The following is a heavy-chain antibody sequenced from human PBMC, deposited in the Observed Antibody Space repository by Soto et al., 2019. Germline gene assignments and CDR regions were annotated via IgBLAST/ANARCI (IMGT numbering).Heavy chain of an antibody. D-gene: IGHD1-26*01. CDR3: ARDFPATTRAFDI. Sequence: PSETLSLTCTVSGGSISSGDYYWTWIRLPPGKGLEWIGYIDFSGSTYYNPSLKSRLSISVDTSKNQFSLRLSSMTAADTAVYYCARDFPATTRAFDIWGQGTMVTVSS. CDR1: GGSISSGDYY. J-gene: IGHJ3*02. V-gene: IGHV4-30-4*01. CDR2: IDFSGST.